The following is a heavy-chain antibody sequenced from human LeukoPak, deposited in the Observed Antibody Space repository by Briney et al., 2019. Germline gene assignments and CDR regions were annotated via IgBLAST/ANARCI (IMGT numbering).Heavy chain of an antibody. CDR2: ISYDGSNK. V-gene: IGHV3-30-3*01. CDR3: ARGTYYYDSSGYTPFDY. Sequence: PGGSLRLSCAASGFTFSSYAMHWVRQAPGKGLEWVAVISYDGSNKYYADSVKGRFTISRDNSKNTLYLQMNSLRAEDTAVYYCARGTYYYDSSGYTPFDYWGQGTLVTVSS. D-gene: IGHD3-22*01. CDR1: GFTFSSYA. J-gene: IGHJ4*02.